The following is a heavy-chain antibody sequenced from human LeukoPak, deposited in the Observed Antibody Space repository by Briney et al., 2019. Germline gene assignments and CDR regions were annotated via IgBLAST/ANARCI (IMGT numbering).Heavy chain of an antibody. V-gene: IGHV3-9*01. CDR1: GFTFDDYA. Sequence: GGSLRLTCVGSGFTFDDYAMHWVRQVPGKGPEWVSGISWNSGRAGYVDSVKGRFTISRDNAKNSLYLQMNSLRAEDTAVYYCARKNGLDYWGQGTLVTVSS. J-gene: IGHJ4*02. CDR3: ARKNGLDY. CDR2: ISWNSGRA.